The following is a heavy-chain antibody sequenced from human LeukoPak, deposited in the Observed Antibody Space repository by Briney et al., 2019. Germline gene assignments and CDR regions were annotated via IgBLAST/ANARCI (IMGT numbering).Heavy chain of an antibody. V-gene: IGHV1-2*02. CDR3: ARDTPVRLWFGETNWFDP. CDR2: INPNSGGT. CDR1: GYTFTGYY. J-gene: IGHJ5*02. Sequence: ASVKVSCKASGYTFTGYYMHWVRQAPGQGLEWMGWINPNSGGTNYAQKFQGRVTMTRDTSISTAYMELSRLRSDDTVVYYCARDTPVRLWFGETNWFDPWGQGTLVTVSS. D-gene: IGHD3-10*01.